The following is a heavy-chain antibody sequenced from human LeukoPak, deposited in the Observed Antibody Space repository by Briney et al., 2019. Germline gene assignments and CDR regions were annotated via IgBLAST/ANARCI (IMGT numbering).Heavy chain of an antibody. J-gene: IGHJ4*02. D-gene: IGHD5-18*01. V-gene: IGHV4-31*03. CDR1: GGSISSGGYY. CDR3: ARVRASGYSYGYFDY. CDR2: IYYSGST. Sequence: SETLSLTCTVSGGSISSGGYYWSWIRQHPGKGLEWIGYIYYSGSTYYNPSLKGRVTISVDTSKNQFSLKLSSVTAADTAVYYCARVRASGYSYGYFDYWGQGTLVTVSS.